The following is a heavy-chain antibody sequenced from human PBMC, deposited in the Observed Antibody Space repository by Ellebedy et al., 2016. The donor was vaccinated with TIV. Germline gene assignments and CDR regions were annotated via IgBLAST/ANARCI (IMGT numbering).Heavy chain of an antibody. CDR3: VRYRDSGSHGDY. Sequence: AASVKVSCKASGYSFINYGLSWVRQAPGQGLEWMGWSSTNKGKTSYSQKFQGRVTMNTDTSTGTAYMELRSLKSDDTAVYYCVRYRDSGSHGDYWGQGTLVTVSS. CDR2: SSTNKGKT. CDR1: GYSFINYG. D-gene: IGHD1-26*01. J-gene: IGHJ4*02. V-gene: IGHV1-18*01.